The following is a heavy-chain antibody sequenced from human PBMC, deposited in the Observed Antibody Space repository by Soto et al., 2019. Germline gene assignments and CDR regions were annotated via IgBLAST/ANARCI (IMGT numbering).Heavy chain of an antibody. CDR1: GYTFTNYN. J-gene: IGHJ6*03. CDR2: MHPKTGNT. V-gene: IGHV1-8*01. CDR3: AREAASDPSFYYHYMDV. Sequence: QEQLVQSGAEVKKPGAPVKVSCKASGYTFTNYNINWVRQATGQGLEWMGWMHPKTGNTGYAEKFQGRVTMTRNSSINTAFMELSGLRSEDTAVYYCAREAASDPSFYYHYMDVWGKGTTVTVSS. D-gene: IGHD6-25*01.